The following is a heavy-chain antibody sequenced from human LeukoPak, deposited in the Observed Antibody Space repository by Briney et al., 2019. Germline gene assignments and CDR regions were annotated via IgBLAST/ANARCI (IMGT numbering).Heavy chain of an antibody. J-gene: IGHJ5*02. V-gene: IGHV4-59*01. Sequence: SETLSLTCTVSGVSISSYYWSWIRQPPGKGLELIGYIYYSGSNNYNPSLKSRVTISVDTSKNQLSLKLSSVTAADTAVYYCARFSVAAAGTGWFDPWGQGTLVTVSA. D-gene: IGHD6-13*01. CDR3: ARFSVAAAGTGWFDP. CDR1: GVSISSYY. CDR2: IYYSGSN.